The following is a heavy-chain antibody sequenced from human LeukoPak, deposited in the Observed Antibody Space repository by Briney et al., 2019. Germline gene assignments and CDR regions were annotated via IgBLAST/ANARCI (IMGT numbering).Heavy chain of an antibody. Sequence: GGSLRLSCAASGFTVSSNYMSWVRQAPGKGLEWVSVIYSGGSTNYADSVKGRFTISRDNSKNTLYLQMNSLRAEDTAVYYCARDLRYDFWSGYYPLDYYYGMDVWGQGTTVTVSS. CDR3: ARDLRYDFWSGYYPLDYYYGMDV. D-gene: IGHD3-3*01. CDR1: GFTVSSNY. V-gene: IGHV3-53*01. J-gene: IGHJ6*02. CDR2: IYSGGST.